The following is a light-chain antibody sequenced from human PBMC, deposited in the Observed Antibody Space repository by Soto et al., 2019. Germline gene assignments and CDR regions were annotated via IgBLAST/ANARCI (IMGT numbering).Light chain of an antibody. CDR3: SSYAGSSNV. CDR1: SSDVGGYNY. V-gene: IGLV2-8*01. CDR2: EVN. J-gene: IGLJ1*01. Sequence: CALAQPASPSGSPGQPVPLACTGTSSDVGGYNYVSWYQQHPGKAPKLMIYEVNKRPSGVPDRFSGSKSGNTAYLTVSGLQAEDEADYYCSSYAGSSNVFGTGTKAT.